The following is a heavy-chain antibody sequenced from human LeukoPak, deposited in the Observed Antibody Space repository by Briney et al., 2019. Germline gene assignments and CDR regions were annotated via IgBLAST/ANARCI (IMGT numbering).Heavy chain of an antibody. Sequence: GGSLRLSCAASGNYWMHWVRQAPGKGLEWVSVIYSGGSTYYADSVKGRFTISRDHSKNTLYLQMNSLRAEDTAVYYCARGGGYSYLDYWGQGTLVTVSS. D-gene: IGHD5-18*01. CDR1: GNYW. J-gene: IGHJ4*02. CDR3: ARGGGYSYLDY. V-gene: IGHV3-53*01. CDR2: IYSGGST.